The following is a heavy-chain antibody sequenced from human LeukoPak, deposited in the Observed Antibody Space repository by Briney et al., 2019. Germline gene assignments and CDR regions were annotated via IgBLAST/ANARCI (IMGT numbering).Heavy chain of an antibody. CDR1: GFTFSDHY. D-gene: IGHD7-27*01. J-gene: IGHJ5*02. Sequence: PGGSLRLSCAASGFTFSDHYMDWVRQAPGKGLEWVGFIRSKAYGGTTEYAASVKGRFTISRDDSKSIAYLQMNSLQSEDTAVYYCTRNMLGIAWFDPWGQGTLVTVSS. CDR3: TRNMLGIAWFDP. V-gene: IGHV3-49*04. CDR2: IRSKAYGGTT.